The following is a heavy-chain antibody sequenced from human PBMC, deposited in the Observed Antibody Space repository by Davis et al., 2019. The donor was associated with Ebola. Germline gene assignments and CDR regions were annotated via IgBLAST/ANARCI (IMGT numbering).Heavy chain of an antibody. Sequence: SLKISCAASCFTFPCSPLICVRQAPGKGLEWVSAISGSGGSTYYADSVKGRFTISRDNSKNTLYLQMNSLRAEDTAVYYCAKRLGPGIAVAGVFEYWGKGTLVTVAS. J-gene: IGHJ4*02. D-gene: IGHD6-19*01. CDR3: AKRLGPGIAVAGVFEY. CDR2: ISGSGGST. CDR1: CFTFPCSP. V-gene: IGHV3-23*01.